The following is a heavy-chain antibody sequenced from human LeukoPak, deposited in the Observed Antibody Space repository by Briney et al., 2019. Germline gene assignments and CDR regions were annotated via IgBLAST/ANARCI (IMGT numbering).Heavy chain of an antibody. CDR1: GYTFTSYG. D-gene: IGHD3-3*01. CDR3: ATMWGTGYQKRITIFGVVQDAFDI. V-gene: IGHV1-18*01. CDR2: ISVYNGNT. Sequence: ASVKVSCKASGYTFTSYGLIWVRQAPGQGLEWMGWISVYNGNTNYAQKVQGRVTMTTDTSTSTAYMELRSLRSDDTAVYYCATMWGTGYQKRITIFGVVQDAFDIWGQGTMVTVSS. J-gene: IGHJ3*02.